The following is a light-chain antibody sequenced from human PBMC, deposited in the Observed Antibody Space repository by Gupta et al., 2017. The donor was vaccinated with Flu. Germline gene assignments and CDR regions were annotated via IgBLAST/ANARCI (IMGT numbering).Light chain of an antibody. CDR1: NIGSTS. V-gene: IGLV3-21*02. J-gene: IGLJ3*02. CDR3: QVWHISSDHLRV. CDR2: DDS. Sequence: CALTQPPPISVPPGQMPRITCAANNIGSTSVHWYQQKPGQAPVVVVYDDSSRPSGTPERFSGSNSGNTATLTISNGEAGDEADYYCQVWHISSDHLRVFGGGTKLTVL.